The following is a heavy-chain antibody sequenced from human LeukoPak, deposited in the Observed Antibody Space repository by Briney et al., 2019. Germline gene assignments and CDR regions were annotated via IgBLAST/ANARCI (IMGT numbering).Heavy chain of an antibody. J-gene: IGHJ5*02. CDR3: ARDNRYCSSTSCYYWFDP. CDR2: IYSGGST. Sequence: GGSLRLSCAASGFTVSSNYMSWVRQAPGKGLEWVSVIYSGGSTYYADSVKGRFTISRDNSKNTLYLQMNSLRAEDTAVYYCARDNRYCSSTSCYYWFDPWGQGTLVTVSS. V-gene: IGHV3-66*01. CDR1: GFTVSSNY. D-gene: IGHD2-2*01.